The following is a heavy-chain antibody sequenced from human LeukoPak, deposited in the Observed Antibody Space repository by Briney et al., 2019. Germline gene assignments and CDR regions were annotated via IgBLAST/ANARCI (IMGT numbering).Heavy chain of an antibody. CDR2: ISGSGGST. CDR3: AKGRYSRNPGQQVN. J-gene: IGHJ4*02. V-gene: IGHV3-23*01. D-gene: IGHD6-13*01. CDR1: GFTFSSYA. Sequence: GGSLRLSCAASGFTFSSYAMSWVRQAPGKGLEWVSAISGSGGSTYYADSAKGRFTISRDNSKNTLYLQMNSPRAQDTAVYYCAKGRYSRNPGQQVNWGQGTLVTVSS.